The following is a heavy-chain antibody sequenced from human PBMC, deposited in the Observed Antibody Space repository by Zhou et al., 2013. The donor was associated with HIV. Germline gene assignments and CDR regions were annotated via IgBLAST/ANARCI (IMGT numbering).Heavy chain of an antibody. Sequence: QVQLVQSGAEVKKPGASVKVSCKTSGYTFTGHYLHWVRQAPGQGLEWMGWINPNSGVTSYAQEFQGWVTMTRDTSISTAYMELSRLTSDDTAVYYCARVKEGIYSGYDPRYYFDYWGQGTLVTVSS. CDR2: INPNSGVT. J-gene: IGHJ4*02. CDR1: GYTFTGHY. D-gene: IGHD5-12*01. CDR3: ARVKEGIYSGYDPRYYFDY. V-gene: IGHV1-2*04.